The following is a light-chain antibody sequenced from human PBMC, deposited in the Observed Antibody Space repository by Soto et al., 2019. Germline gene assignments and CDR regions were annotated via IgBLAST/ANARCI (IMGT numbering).Light chain of an antibody. CDR3: QQYNSYSGT. CDR2: DAS. Sequence: DIQMTQSPSTLSASVGDRVTITCRASQSVRSWLAWYQQKPGRAPKFLIYDASSLESGVPSRFSGSGSGTEFTLTISNLQPDDFATYYCQQYNSYSGTFGQGTKVDI. J-gene: IGKJ1*01. CDR1: QSVRSW. V-gene: IGKV1-5*01.